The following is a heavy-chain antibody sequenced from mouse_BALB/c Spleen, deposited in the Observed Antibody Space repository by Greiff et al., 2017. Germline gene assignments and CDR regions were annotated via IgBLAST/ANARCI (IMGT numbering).Heavy chain of an antibody. Sequence: EVKLMESGAELVRPGALVKLSCKASGFNIKDYYMHWVKQRPEQGLEWIGWIDPENGNTIYDPKFQGKASITADTSSNTAYLQLSSLTSEDTAVYYCETATGFAYWGQGTLVTVSA. CDR1: GFNIKDYY. J-gene: IGHJ3*01. V-gene: IGHV14-1*02. CDR2: IDPENGNT. D-gene: IGHD1-2*01. CDR3: ETATGFAY.